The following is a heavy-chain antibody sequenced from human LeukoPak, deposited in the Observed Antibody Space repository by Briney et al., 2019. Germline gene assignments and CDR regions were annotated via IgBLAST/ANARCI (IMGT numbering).Heavy chain of an antibody. CDR2: IYYSGST. D-gene: IGHD3-22*01. J-gene: IGHJ6*03. CDR3: ARGRYDSSGVYYYYMDV. V-gene: IGHV4-39*07. Sequence: PSETLSLTCTVSGGSISSSSYYWGWIRQPPGKGLEWIGSIYYSGSTYYNPSLKSRVTISVDTSKNQFSLKLSSVTAADTAVYYCARGRYDSSGVYYYYMDVWGKGTTVTISS. CDR1: GGSISSSSYY.